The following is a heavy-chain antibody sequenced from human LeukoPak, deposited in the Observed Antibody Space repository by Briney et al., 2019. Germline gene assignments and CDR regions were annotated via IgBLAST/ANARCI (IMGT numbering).Heavy chain of an antibody. J-gene: IGHJ4*02. Sequence: TSETLSLTCTVSGGSISTYYWSWIRQSPGKGLQWLGYIYHSGTTTYNPSLKSRVTITVDTSKNQFALKVTSVTAADTAVYYCATRGDYDLDYWGQGNLVTVSS. CDR1: GGSISTYY. D-gene: IGHD3-22*01. CDR3: ATRGDYDLDY. CDR2: IYHSGTT. V-gene: IGHV4-59*12.